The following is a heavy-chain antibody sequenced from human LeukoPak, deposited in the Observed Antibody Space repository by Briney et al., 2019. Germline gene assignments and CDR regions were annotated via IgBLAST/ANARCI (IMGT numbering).Heavy chain of an antibody. Sequence: SETLSLTCTVSGGSISSGGYYWSWIRQPPGKGLEWIGYIYHSGSTYYNPSLKSRVTISVDTSKNQFSLKLSSVTAADTAVYYCARAFFPKLRYFDWLSSSPYYFDYWGQGTLVTVSS. V-gene: IGHV4-30-2*01. J-gene: IGHJ4*02. CDR2: IYHSGST. CDR1: GGSISSGGYY. CDR3: ARAFFPKLRYFDWLSSSPYYFDY. D-gene: IGHD3-9*01.